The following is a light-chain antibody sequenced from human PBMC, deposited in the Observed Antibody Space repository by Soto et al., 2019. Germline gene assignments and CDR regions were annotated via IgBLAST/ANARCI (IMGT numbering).Light chain of an antibody. CDR3: QQYNNWPPIT. V-gene: IGKV3-15*01. J-gene: IGKJ5*01. Sequence: EIVMTQSPATLSVSPGERATLSCRATQSVNRDLAWYQQKPGQAPRLLIYAASTRATGIPARFSGSGSGTDFTLTITGLQSEDFADYYSQQYNNWPPITFGQGTGLEIK. CDR2: AAS. CDR1: QSVNRD.